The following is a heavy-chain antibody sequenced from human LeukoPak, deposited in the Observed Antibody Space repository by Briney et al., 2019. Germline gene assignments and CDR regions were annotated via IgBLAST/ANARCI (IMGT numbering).Heavy chain of an antibody. D-gene: IGHD1-14*01. CDR2: INPNSGGT. Sequence: ASVKVSCKASGYTFTGYYMHWVRQAPGQGLEWMGWINPNSGGTNYAQKFQGRVTMTRDTSISTAYMELSRLRSDDTAVYYCAREGNLHPYYYGMDVWGQGTTVTVSS. V-gene: IGHV1-2*02. CDR1: GYTFTGYY. CDR3: AREGNLHPYYYGMDV. J-gene: IGHJ6*02.